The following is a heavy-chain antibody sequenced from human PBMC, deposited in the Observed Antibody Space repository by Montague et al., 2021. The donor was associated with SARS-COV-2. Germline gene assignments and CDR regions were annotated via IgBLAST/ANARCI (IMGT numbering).Heavy chain of an antibody. J-gene: IGHJ3*02. D-gene: IGHD5-18*01. CDR1: GFSLSTSGIC. CDR3: ARTRVDTAVAFDI. Sequence: PALVTPTQTFTLPCTFSGFSLSTSGICVSWIRQPPGKALEWLARXDWXYDKYYSTSLKTRLTISKDTSKNQVVLTMTNMDPVDTATYYCARTRVDTAVAFDIWGQGTMVTVSS. V-gene: IGHV2-70*11. CDR2: XDWXYDK.